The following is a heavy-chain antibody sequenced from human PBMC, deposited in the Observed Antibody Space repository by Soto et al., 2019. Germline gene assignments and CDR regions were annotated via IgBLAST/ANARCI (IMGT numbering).Heavy chain of an antibody. D-gene: IGHD5-18*01. Sequence: PGGSLRPSCAASGFTLSQAWMSWVGQAPGKGLEWVGRIKSKTDGGTTDYAAPVKGRFTISRDDSKNTLYLQMNSLKTEETTVYYCSTEVPGYSHAHLDYWAQAALVTVS. CDR2: IKSKTDGGTT. V-gene: IGHV3-15*01. CDR1: GFTLSQAW. CDR3: STEVPGYSHAHLDY. J-gene: IGHJ4*02.